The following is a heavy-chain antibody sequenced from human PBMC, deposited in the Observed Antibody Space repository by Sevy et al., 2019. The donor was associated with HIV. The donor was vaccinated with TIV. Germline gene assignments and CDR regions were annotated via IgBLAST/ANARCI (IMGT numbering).Heavy chain of an antibody. CDR1: GFSVSSNY. Sequence: GGSLRLSCVVSGFSVSSNYMSWVRQAPGRGLEWVSNIYSDGRTYYADSVRGRFTISRDTSKNTVYLEMKSLRAEDTAVYYCTREDIVLGEDNYYGMDVLGHWTSVTVSS. V-gene: IGHV3-53*01. J-gene: IGHJ6*02. CDR3: TREDIVLGEDNYYGMDV. D-gene: IGHD2-15*01. CDR2: IYSDGRT.